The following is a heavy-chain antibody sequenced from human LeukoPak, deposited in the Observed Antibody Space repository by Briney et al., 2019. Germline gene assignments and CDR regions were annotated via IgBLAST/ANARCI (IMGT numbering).Heavy chain of an antibody. J-gene: IGHJ4*02. V-gene: IGHV4-59*01. CDR2: ISYSEST. CDR3: ARANYDFWSGYYY. Sequence: PSETLSLTCTVSGGSISSYYWSWIRQPPGKRLEWIGYISYSESTIDNPSLKSRVTISVDTSKNQFSLKLSSVTAADTAVYYCARANYDFWSGYYYWGQGTLVTVSS. CDR1: GGSISSYY. D-gene: IGHD3-3*01.